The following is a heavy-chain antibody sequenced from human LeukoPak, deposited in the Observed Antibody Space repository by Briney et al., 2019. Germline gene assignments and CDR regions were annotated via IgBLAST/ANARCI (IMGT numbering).Heavy chain of an antibody. CDR2: INPNSGGT. V-gene: IGHV1-2*02. CDR3: ATDPGGSDY. Sequence: ASVKVSCKASGHTFTGYYIHWVRQAPGQVLEWMGWINPNSGGTNYAQKFQGRVTMTRDTSISTAYMELSSLRSDDTAVYYCATDPGGSDYWGQGTLVTVSS. CDR1: GHTFTGYY. J-gene: IGHJ4*02. D-gene: IGHD2-15*01.